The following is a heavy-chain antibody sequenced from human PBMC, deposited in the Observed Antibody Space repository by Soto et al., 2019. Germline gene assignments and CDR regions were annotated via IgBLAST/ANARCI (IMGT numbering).Heavy chain of an antibody. V-gene: IGHV3-23*01. CDR3: VKVRDCSGTECYHAFDI. D-gene: IGHD2-15*01. CDR1: GFTFNSYA. Sequence: EVQLLESGGGLVRPGGSLRLSCAASGFTFNSYAMSWVRQAPGKGLEWVASISGSGDSTKYADSVRGRFTISRDNSKNTLSLGVNSLRAEDTAVYYCVKVRDCSGTECYHAFDIWGQGTLATVSS. CDR2: ISGSGDST. J-gene: IGHJ3*02.